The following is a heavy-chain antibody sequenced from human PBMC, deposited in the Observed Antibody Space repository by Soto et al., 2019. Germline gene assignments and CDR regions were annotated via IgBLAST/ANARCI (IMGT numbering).Heavy chain of an antibody. CDR3: AKSSSWAHYYYMDV. CDR1: GFTFRSYA. J-gene: IGHJ6*03. D-gene: IGHD2-2*01. CDR2: ISGSGDTT. Sequence: GGSLRLSCAASGFTFRSYAMSWVRQAPGKGLEWVSVISGSGDTTNYADSVKDRFTISRDNSKNSLYLQMNSLRVEDTAIYYCAKSSSWAHYYYMDVWGKGTTVTVSS. V-gene: IGHV3-23*01.